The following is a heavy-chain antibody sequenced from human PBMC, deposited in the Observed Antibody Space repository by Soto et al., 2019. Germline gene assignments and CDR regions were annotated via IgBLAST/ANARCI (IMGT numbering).Heavy chain of an antibody. CDR2: IYYSGST. Sequence: SETLSLTCTVSGGSISSGGYYWSWIRQHPGKGLEWIGYIYYSGSTYYNPSLKSRVTISVDTSKNQFSLKLSSVTAADTAVYYCAREAVTYYDSSGYSTYWGQGTLVTVSS. D-gene: IGHD3-22*01. V-gene: IGHV4-31*03. CDR1: GGSISSGGYY. CDR3: AREAVTYYDSSGYSTY. J-gene: IGHJ4*02.